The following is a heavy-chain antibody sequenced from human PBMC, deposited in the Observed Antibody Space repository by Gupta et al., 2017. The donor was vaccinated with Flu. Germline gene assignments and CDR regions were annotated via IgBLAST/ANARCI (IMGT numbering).Heavy chain of an antibody. CDR2: IRSKANSYAT. CDR3: TLGWRSNSSSYGMDV. V-gene: IGHV3-73*02. D-gene: IGHD6-6*01. Sequence: EVQLVESGGGLVQPGGSLKLSCAASGFTFSGSAMHWVRQASGKGLEWVGRIRSKANSYATAYAASVKGRFTISRDDSKNTAYLQMNSLKTEDTAVYYCTLGWRSNSSSYGMDVWGQGTTVTVSS. CDR1: GFTFSGSA. J-gene: IGHJ6*02.